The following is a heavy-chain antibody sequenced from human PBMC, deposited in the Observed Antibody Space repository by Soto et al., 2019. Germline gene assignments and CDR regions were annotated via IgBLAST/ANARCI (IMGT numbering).Heavy chain of an antibody. J-gene: IGHJ4*02. D-gene: IGHD3-10*01. CDR3: VRDLNGSGDY. V-gene: IGHV4-59*01. CDR1: GGSTTSDY. CDR2: IFHSLGA. Sequence: TSETLSLTCTVSGGSTTSDYRSWIRQPPGKGLEWLGYIFHSLGAKYNPSLESRGTISLDTSKNQLSLSLRSVTAADTAIYFCVRDLNGSGDYWGQGTLVTVSS.